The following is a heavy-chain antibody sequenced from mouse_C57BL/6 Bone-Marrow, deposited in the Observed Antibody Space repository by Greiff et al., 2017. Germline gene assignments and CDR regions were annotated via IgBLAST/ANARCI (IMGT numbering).Heavy chain of an antibody. J-gene: IGHJ2*01. V-gene: IGHV1-55*01. CDR2: IYPGSGST. Sequence: QVQLQQPGAELVKPGASVKMSCKASGYTFTSYWITWVKQRPGQGLEWIGDIYPGSGSTNYNEKFKSKATLAVDTSSSTAYMQLSSLTSEDSSVYYCARGGSNYIDYWGQGTTLTVSS. D-gene: IGHD1-1*01. CDR1: GYTFTSYW. CDR3: ARGGSNYIDY.